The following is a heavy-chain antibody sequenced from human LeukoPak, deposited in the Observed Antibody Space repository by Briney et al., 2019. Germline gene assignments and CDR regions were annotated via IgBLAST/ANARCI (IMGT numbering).Heavy chain of an antibody. V-gene: IGHV4-59*12. Sequence: SETLSLTCTVSGGSISSYFWSWIRQPPGKGLEWIGYIYYTGSTSYNPSLKSRVTIPVDTSKNQFSLKLSSVTAADTAVYYCARRQQWRGHFDYWGQGTLVTVSS. J-gene: IGHJ4*02. CDR1: GGSISSYF. CDR3: ARRQQWRGHFDY. CDR2: IYYTGST. D-gene: IGHD6-19*01.